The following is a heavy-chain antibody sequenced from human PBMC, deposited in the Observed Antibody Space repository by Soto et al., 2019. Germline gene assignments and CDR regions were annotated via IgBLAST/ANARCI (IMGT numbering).Heavy chain of an antibody. D-gene: IGHD3-22*01. CDR1: GYTFTSYY. Sequence: GASVKVSCKASGYTFTSYYMHWVRQAPGQGLEWMGIINPSGGSTSYAQKFQGRVTMTRDTSTSTVYMELSSLRSEDTAVYYCARDRPEGYDSSGYYYSYYYYGMDVWGQGTIVTVSS. CDR2: INPSGGST. J-gene: IGHJ6*02. V-gene: IGHV1-46*01. CDR3: ARDRPEGYDSSGYYYSYYYYGMDV.